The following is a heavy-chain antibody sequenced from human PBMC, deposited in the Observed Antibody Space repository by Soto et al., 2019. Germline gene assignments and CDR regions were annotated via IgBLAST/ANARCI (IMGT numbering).Heavy chain of an antibody. CDR2: IMPIFGTT. V-gene: IGHV1-69*01. J-gene: IGHJ3*01. Sequence: QVQLVQSGAEVKKPGSPVKVSCKASGGTLSSYIFTWVRQAPGQGLEWMGGIMPIFGTTSYAQKFQGRVTLTADESTGTAYMELSGLRSEDTAMFYCARDTVAPDAVGVRAFDVWGQGTMVTVSS. D-gene: IGHD2-2*01. CDR1: GGTLSSYI. CDR3: ARDTVAPDAVGVRAFDV.